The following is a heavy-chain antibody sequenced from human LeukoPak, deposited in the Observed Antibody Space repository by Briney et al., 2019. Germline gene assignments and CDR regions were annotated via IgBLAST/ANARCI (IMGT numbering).Heavy chain of an antibody. Sequence: GGSLRLSCAASGFTFSSYAMHWVRQAPGKGLEWVAVISYDGSNKYYADFVKGRFTISRDNSKNTLYLQMNSLRAEDTAVYYCARDLWLFDYWGQGTLVTVSS. V-gene: IGHV3-30-3*01. CDR1: GFTFSSYA. J-gene: IGHJ4*02. D-gene: IGHD6-19*01. CDR3: ARDLWLFDY. CDR2: ISYDGSNK.